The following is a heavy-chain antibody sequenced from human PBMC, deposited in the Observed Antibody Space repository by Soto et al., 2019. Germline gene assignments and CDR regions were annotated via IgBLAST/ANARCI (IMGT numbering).Heavy chain of an antibody. J-gene: IGHJ4*02. CDR1: GYPFTTYA. V-gene: IGHV1-3*01. Sequence: GASEKVSCKASGYPFTTYAVHWVRQAPGQRLEWMGWINAANGHTKYSQKLQGRVTITRDTSASTAYMELSSLRSEDTAVYYCARESISSDLNHFDHWGQGTLVTVSS. CDR3: ARESISSDLNHFDH. D-gene: IGHD6-25*01. CDR2: INAANGHT.